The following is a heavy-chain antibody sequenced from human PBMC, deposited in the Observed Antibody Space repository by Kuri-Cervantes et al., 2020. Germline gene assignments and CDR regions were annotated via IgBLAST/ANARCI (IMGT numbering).Heavy chain of an antibody. D-gene: IGHD3-9*01. CDR3: AREYYDILTGYSPNYYYYYGMDV. V-gene: IGHV1-18*01. J-gene: IGHJ6*02. CDR1: GYTFTSYG. CDR2: ISAYNGNT. Sequence: ASVKVSCKASGYTFTSYGISWVRQAPGQGLEWMGWISAYNGNTNYAQKLQGRVTMTRNTSISTAYMELSSLRSEDTAVYYCAREYYDILTGYSPNYYYYYGMDVWGQGTTVTDSS.